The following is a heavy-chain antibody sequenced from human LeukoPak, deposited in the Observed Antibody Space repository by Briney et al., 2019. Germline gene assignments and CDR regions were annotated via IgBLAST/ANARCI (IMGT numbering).Heavy chain of an antibody. CDR1: GYTFTSYA. CDR2: INTNTGNP. D-gene: IGHD6-13*01. CDR3: ARDSSSLWYLNYYYYMDV. Sequence: ASVKVSCKAAGYTFTSYAMNWVRQAPGQGLEWMGWINTNTGNPTYAQGFTGRFVFSLDTSVSTAYLQISSLKAEDTAVYYCARDSSSLWYLNYYYYMDVWGKGTTVTVSS. J-gene: IGHJ6*03. V-gene: IGHV7-4-1*02.